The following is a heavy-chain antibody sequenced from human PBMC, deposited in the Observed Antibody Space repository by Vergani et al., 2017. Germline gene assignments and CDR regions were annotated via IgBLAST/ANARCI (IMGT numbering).Heavy chain of an antibody. CDR1: GGSISSSSYY. V-gene: IGHV4-61*02. CDR2: IYTSGST. CDR3: ARGKDYGDNYGMDV. D-gene: IGHD4-17*01. Sequence: QVQLQESGPGLVKPSQTLSLTCTVSGGSISSSSYYWSWIRQPAGKGLEWIGRIYTSGSTNYNPSLKSRVTISVDTSKNQFSLKLSSVTAADTAVYYCARGKDYGDNYGMDVWGQGTTVTVSS. J-gene: IGHJ6*02.